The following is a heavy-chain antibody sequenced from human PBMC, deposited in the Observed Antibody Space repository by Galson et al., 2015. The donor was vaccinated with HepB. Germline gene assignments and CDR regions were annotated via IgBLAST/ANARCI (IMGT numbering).Heavy chain of an antibody. CDR3: AKDDRNYGMDV. J-gene: IGHJ6*02. CDR1: GFTFSSYG. Sequence: SLRLSCAASGFTFSSYGMHWVRQAPGKGLEWVAVISYDGSNKYYADSVKGRFTISRDNSKNTLYLQMNSLRAEDTAVYYCAKDDRNYGMDVWGQGTTVTVSS. V-gene: IGHV3-30*18. CDR2: ISYDGSNK.